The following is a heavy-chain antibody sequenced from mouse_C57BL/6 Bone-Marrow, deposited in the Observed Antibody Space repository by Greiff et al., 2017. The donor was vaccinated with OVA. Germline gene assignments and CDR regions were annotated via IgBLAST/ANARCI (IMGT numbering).Heavy chain of an antibody. D-gene: IGHD1-1*01. CDR2: ISSGSSTI. CDR3: AREGHYYGSNWDFEV. V-gene: IGHV5-17*01. CDR1: GFTFSDYG. J-gene: IGHJ1*03. Sequence: DVKLVESGGGLVKPGGSLKLSCAASGFTFSDYGMHWVRQAPEKGLEWVAYISSGSSTIYYADTVKGRFTISRDNTKNTLFLQMTSLRSEDTAMYYCAREGHYYGSNWDFEVWGTGTTVTVSS.